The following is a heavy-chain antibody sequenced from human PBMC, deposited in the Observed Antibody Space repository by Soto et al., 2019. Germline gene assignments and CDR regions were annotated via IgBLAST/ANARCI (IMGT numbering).Heavy chain of an antibody. V-gene: IGHV4-30-4*01. CDR3: AREPVMNTAMAIDY. J-gene: IGHJ4*02. D-gene: IGHD5-18*01. CDR2: IYYSGST. CDR1: GGSISSGDYY. Sequence: SETLSLTCTVSGGSISSGDYYWSWIRQPPGKGLEWIGYIYYSGSTYYNPSLKSRVTISVDTSKNQFSLKLSSVTAADTAVYYCAREPVMNTAMAIDYWGQGTLVTV.